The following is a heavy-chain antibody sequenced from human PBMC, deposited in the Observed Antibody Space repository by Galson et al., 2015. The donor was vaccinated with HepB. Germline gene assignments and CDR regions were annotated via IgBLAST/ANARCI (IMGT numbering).Heavy chain of an antibody. D-gene: IGHD6-19*01. J-gene: IGHJ4*02. Sequence: QVQLQESGPGLVKPSETLSLTCTVSGGSISSYYWSWIRQPAGKGLEWIGRIYTSGSTNYNPSLKSRVTMSVDTSKNQFSLKLSSVTAADTAVYYCARHSSPVAGHRPQFDYWGQGTLVTVSS. CDR2: IYTSGST. CDR1: GGSISSYY. V-gene: IGHV4-4*07. CDR3: ARHSSPVAGHRPQFDY.